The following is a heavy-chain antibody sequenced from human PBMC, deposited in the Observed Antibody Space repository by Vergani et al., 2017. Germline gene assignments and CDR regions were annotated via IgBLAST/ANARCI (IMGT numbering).Heavy chain of an antibody. V-gene: IGHV3-30*02. J-gene: IGHJ6*02. D-gene: IGHD1-14*01. CDR2: IRYDGSNK. CDR3: AKDHYKSHEYGMDV. CDR1: GFTFSSYW. Sequence: VQLVESGGGLVQPGGSLRLSCAASGFTFSSYWMSWVRQAPGKGLEWVAFIRYDGSNKYYADSVKGRFTISRDNSKNTLYLQMNSLRAEDTAVYYCAKDHYKSHEYGMDVWGQGTTVTVSS.